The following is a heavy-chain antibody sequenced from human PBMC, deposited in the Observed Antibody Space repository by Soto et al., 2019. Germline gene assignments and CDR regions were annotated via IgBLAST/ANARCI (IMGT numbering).Heavy chain of an antibody. CDR1: GFTFSSYD. D-gene: IGHD3-16*01. V-gene: IGHV3-23*01. CDR2: LSGSGGST. CDR3: ANGWGDY. Sequence: EVQVLESGGALVQPGGSLRLSCAASGFTFSSYDMSWVRQAPGKGLEWVSGLSGSGGSTYYADSVKGRFTISRDNSKININVQRDSLRAEETAVAYCANGWGDYWGQGTLVTVSS. J-gene: IGHJ4*02.